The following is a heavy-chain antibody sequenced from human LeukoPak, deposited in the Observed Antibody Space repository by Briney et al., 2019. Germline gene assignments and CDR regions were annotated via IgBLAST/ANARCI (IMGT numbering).Heavy chain of an antibody. J-gene: IGHJ6*03. CDR3: ARVAAEVVGVPGAIGFGWLRRDYYYMDV. V-gene: IGHV1-46*01. CDR2: INPSGGST. D-gene: IGHD2-2*02. Sequence: ASVKVSCKASGHTFTSYYIHWVRQAPGEGLEWMGIINPSGGSTSYAQKFQGRVTMTRDMSTSTVYMELSSLRSEDTAVYYCARVAAEVVGVPGAIGFGWLRRDYYYMDVWGKGTTVTVSS. CDR1: GHTFTSYY.